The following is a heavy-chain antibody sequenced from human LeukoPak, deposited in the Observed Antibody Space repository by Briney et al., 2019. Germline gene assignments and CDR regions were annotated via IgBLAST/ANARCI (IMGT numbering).Heavy chain of an antibody. CDR2: IYTSGST. V-gene: IGHV4-4*08. J-gene: IGHJ4*02. CDR1: GGSISSYY. Sequence: SETLSLTCTVSGGSISSYYWSWIRQPPGKGLEWIGRIYTSGSTNYNPSLKSRVTISVDTSKNQFSLKLSSVTAADTAVYYCARGPGGGHKVYYDFWSGYSQWGQGTLVTVSS. D-gene: IGHD3-3*01. CDR3: ARGPGGGHKVYYDFWSGYSQ.